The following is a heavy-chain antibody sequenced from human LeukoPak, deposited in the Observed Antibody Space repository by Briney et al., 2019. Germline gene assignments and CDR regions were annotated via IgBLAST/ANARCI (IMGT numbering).Heavy chain of an antibody. J-gene: IGHJ3*02. D-gene: IGHD3-3*01. CDR3: ARGEYYPQTSYYDFWSGYLDAFDI. V-gene: IGHV4-39*07. CDR2: VDQTGSP. Sequence: SETLSLTCSVSGGSLRSDRHNWAWVRQSADKGLEHIGSVDQTGSPYYNPPLKSRVTISVDTSKKQFSLHLTSVTAAATAVYYCARGEYYPQTSYYDFWSGYLDAFDIWGPGTMVTVSS. CDR1: GGSLRSDRHN.